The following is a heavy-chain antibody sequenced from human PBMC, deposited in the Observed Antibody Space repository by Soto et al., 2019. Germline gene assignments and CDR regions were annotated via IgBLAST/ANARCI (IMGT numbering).Heavy chain of an antibody. Sequence: VQLVQSGAEVRKPGASVKVSCKASGYTFTTYYIHWVRQAPGQGLECMGTINPDSGSTSHAQRFQGRVNMTTDTSTSTVYMEFNSLRSDDTAIYYCAREDGFVEIYSFDPWGQGTLVTFSS. CDR1: GYTFTTYY. D-gene: IGHD3-10*01. CDR2: INPDSGST. V-gene: IGHV1-46*03. CDR3: AREDGFVEIYSFDP. J-gene: IGHJ5*02.